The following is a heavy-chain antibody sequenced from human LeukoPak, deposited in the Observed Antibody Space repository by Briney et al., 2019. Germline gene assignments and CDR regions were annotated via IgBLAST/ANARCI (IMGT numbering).Heavy chain of an antibody. CDR3: ARAKDIVVVPAAFYFDY. Sequence: ASVKVSCKASGYTFTGYYMHWVRQAPGQGLEWMGWINPNSGGTNYAQKFQGRVTMTRDTSISTAYMELSRLRSDDTAAYYCARAKDIVVVPAAFYFDYWGQGTLVTVSS. CDR1: GYTFTGYY. J-gene: IGHJ4*02. D-gene: IGHD2-2*01. CDR2: INPNSGGT. V-gene: IGHV1-2*02.